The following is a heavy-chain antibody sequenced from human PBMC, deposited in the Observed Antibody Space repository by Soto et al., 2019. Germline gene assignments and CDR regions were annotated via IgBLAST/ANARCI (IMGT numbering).Heavy chain of an antibody. J-gene: IGHJ4*02. Sequence: QVQLVQSGAEVKKPGASVRVSCKSSGYTFSDYNVHWVRQAPGQGLVWLGRIFPQSGATKYAQRLQGRVTMTRDTSISAVYMEVRGLRSDDTAAYFCARESSTWNQSCSRTTCALDQWGQGTLVIVSS. CDR2: IFPQSGAT. CDR3: ARESSTWNQSCSRTTCALDQ. D-gene: IGHD2-2*01. CDR1: GYTFSDYN. V-gene: IGHV1-2*06.